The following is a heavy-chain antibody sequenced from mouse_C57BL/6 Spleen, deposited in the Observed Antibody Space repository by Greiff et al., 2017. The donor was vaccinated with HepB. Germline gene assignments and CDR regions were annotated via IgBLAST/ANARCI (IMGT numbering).Heavy chain of an antibody. CDR1: GYTFTDYY. V-gene: IGHV1-26*01. J-gene: IGHJ1*03. CDR3: ARSGPRYFDV. Sequence: EVQLQQSGPELVKPGASVKISCKASGYTFTDYYMNWVKQSHGKSLEWIGDINPNNGGTSYNQKFKGKATLTVDKSSSTAYMELRSLTSEDSAVYYAARSGPRYFDVLGTGTTVTVSS. CDR2: INPNNGGT.